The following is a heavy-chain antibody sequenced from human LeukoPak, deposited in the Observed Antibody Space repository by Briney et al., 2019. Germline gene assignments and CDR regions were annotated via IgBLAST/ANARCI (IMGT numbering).Heavy chain of an antibody. V-gene: IGHV3-11*05. CDR3: ARVPLSRCTNANCFPTFDY. J-gene: IGHJ4*02. CDR1: GFTFSDYY. Sequence: GGSLRLSCVASGFTFSDYYMNWIRQAPGKGLEWVSYISSSSSYTEYADSVKGRVTISRDNANNSLYLKMNSLRAEDTAVDYCARVPLSRCTNANCFPTFDYWGQGTLVTVSS. D-gene: IGHD2-8*01. CDR2: ISSSSSYT.